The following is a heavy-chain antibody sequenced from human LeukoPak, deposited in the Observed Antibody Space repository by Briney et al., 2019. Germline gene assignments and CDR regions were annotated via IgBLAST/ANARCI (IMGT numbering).Heavy chain of an antibody. CDR3: AKRPAGVVIVYYFDY. V-gene: IGHV3-23*01. CDR1: GFTFSSYA. J-gene: IGHJ4*02. D-gene: IGHD3-3*01. CDR2: ISGSGGST. Sequence: GGSLRLSCAASGFTFSSYAMSWVRQAPGKGLEWGSAISGSGGSTYYADSVKGRFTISRDNSKNTLYLQMNSLRAEDTAVYYCAKRPAGVVIVYYFDYWGQGTLVTVSS.